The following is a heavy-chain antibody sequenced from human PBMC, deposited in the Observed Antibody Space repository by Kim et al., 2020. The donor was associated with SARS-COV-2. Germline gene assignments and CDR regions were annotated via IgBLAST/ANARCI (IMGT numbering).Heavy chain of an antibody. Sequence: ASVKVSCKASGYTFTSYDINWVRQATGQGLEWMGWMNPNSGNTGYAQKFQGRVTMTRNTSISTAYMELSSLRSEDTAVYYCARGRITMIVELYNWFDPWGQGTLVTVSS. D-gene: IGHD3-22*01. J-gene: IGHJ5*02. CDR3: ARGRITMIVELYNWFDP. CDR2: MNPNSGNT. CDR1: GYTFTSYD. V-gene: IGHV1-8*01.